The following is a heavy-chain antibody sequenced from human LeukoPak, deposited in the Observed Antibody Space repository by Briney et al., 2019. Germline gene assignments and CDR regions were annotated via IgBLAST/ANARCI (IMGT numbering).Heavy chain of an antibody. CDR3: ARDYTNDGIDV. CDR2: IRGSGNTI. CDR1: GFTFSSYE. J-gene: IGHJ6*02. Sequence: KTGGSLRLSCAASGFTFSSYEMNWVRQAPGKGLEWLSYIRGSGNTIYYADSVKGRFTISRDNAKNSLYLQMDSLRAEDTAVYYCARDYTNDGIDVWGQGTTVTVSS. V-gene: IGHV3-48*03. D-gene: IGHD2-8*01.